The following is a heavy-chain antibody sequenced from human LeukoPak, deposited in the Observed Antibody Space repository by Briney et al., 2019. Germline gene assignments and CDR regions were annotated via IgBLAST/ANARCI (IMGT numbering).Heavy chain of an antibody. CDR3: AKVVVVAATPDY. CDR1: GGSISSSSYY. J-gene: IGHJ4*02. V-gene: IGHV4-39*07. CDR2: IYYSGST. Sequence: PSETLSLTCTVSGGSISSSSYYWGWIRQPPGKGLEWIGSIYYSGSTYYNPSLKSRVTISVDTSKNQFSLKLNSVTAADTAVYYCAKVVVVAATPDYWGQGTLVTVSS. D-gene: IGHD2-15*01.